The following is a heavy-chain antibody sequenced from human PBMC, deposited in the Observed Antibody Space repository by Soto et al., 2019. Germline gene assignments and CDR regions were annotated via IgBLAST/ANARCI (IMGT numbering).Heavy chain of an antibody. CDR3: AREGGGYCGGDCYPVDY. D-gene: IGHD2-21*02. V-gene: IGHV4-31*03. CDR1: GGSISSGGYY. J-gene: IGHJ4*02. CDR2: IYYSGST. Sequence: SETLSLTCTVSGGSISSGGYYWSWIRQHPGKGLEWIGYIYYSGSTYYNPSLKSRVTISVDTSKNQFSLKLSSVTAADTAVYYCAREGGGYCGGDCYPVDYWGQGTLVTVSS.